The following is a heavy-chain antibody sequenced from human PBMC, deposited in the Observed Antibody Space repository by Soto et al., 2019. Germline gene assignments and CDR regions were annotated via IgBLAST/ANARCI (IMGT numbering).Heavy chain of an antibody. Sequence: QVQLVQSGAEEKKPGASVKVSCKASGYTFTSYAMHWVRQAPGQRLEWMGWINAGNGNTKYSQKFQGRVTITRDTSASTAYMELSSLRSEDTAVYYCARGGRVLMVYAISRFDYWGQGTLVTVSS. V-gene: IGHV1-3*05. CDR3: ARGGRVLMVYAISRFDY. J-gene: IGHJ4*02. D-gene: IGHD2-8*01. CDR2: INAGNGNT. CDR1: GYTFTSYA.